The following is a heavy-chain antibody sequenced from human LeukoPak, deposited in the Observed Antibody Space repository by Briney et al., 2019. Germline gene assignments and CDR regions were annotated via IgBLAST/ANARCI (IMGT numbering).Heavy chain of an antibody. CDR1: GFTFSNAW. J-gene: IGHJ4*02. Sequence: GGSLRLSCAASGFTFSNAWMSWVRQAPGKGLEWVGRIRSKTDGGTTDYAAPVKGRFSISRDDSKDMLYLQMNSLKIEGTAGYYRSALGRSAAYWGQGTLVTVSS. CDR2: IRSKTDGGTT. D-gene: IGHD3-3*01. V-gene: IGHV3-15*01. CDR3: SALGRSAAY.